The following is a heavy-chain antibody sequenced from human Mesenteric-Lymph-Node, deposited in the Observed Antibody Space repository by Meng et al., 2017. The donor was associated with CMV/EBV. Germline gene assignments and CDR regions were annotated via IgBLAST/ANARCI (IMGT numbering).Heavy chain of an antibody. CDR3: AKDRRRWELLI. Sequence: SCAASGFTFSSYAMSWVRQAPGKGLEWVSSINSSGGSTYHADSVKGRFTISRDNSKATLFLQMNSLRAEDTAVYYCAKDRRRWELLIRGQGTLVTVSS. CDR2: INSSGGST. J-gene: IGHJ4*02. V-gene: IGHV3-23*01. D-gene: IGHD1-26*01. CDR1: GFTFSSYA.